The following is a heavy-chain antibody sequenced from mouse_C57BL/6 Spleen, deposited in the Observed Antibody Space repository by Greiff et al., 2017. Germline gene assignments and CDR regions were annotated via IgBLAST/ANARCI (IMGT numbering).Heavy chain of an antibody. CDR2: ISSGSSTI. CDR3: ARGNYYGTYFDY. CDR1: GFTFSDYG. Sequence: DVQLQESGGGLVKPGGSLKLSCAASGFTFSDYGMHWVRQAPEKGLEWVAYISSGSSTIYYADTVKGRFTISRDNAKNTLFLQMTSLRSEDTAMYYCARGNYYGTYFDYWGQGTTLTVSS. D-gene: IGHD1-1*01. J-gene: IGHJ2*01. V-gene: IGHV5-17*01.